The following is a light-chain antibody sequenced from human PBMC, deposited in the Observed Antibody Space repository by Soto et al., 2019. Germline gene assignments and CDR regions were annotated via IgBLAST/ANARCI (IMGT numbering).Light chain of an antibody. J-gene: IGLJ1*01. CDR3: SSYTSRSALYV. CDR1: SSDVGAYMY. CDR2: EVS. V-gene: IGLV2-14*01. Sequence: QSVLTQPASVSGSPGQSITISCTGTSSDVGAYMYVSWYQQHPDKAPKLMIYEVSNRPSGVSNRFSGSKSGNTASLTISGLQAEDEADYYCSSYTSRSALYVFGTGTKVTVL.